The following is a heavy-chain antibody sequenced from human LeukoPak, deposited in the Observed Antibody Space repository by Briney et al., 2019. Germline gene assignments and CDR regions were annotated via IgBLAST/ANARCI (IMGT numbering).Heavy chain of an antibody. J-gene: IGHJ5*02. CDR1: GGSISSSSYY. V-gene: IGHV4-39*01. CDR2: IYYSGST. Sequence: PSETLSVTCTVSGGSISSSSYYWGWIRQPPGKGLEWIGSIYYSGSTYYNPSLKSRVTISVDTSKSQFSLKLSSVTAADTAVYYCANGRDYYDSSGYYHHWGQGTLVTVSS. CDR3: ANGRDYYDSSGYYHH. D-gene: IGHD3-22*01.